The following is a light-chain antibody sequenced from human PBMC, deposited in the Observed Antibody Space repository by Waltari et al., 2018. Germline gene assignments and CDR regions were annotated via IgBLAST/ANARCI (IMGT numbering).Light chain of an antibody. J-gene: IGLJ2*01. CDR2: YVA. Sequence: QSALTQPASMSGSPGQSLTIPCTGTSSDADGFNFVSWYQQSPCNAPKLIIYYVANLPSGVSHRFSGSRSGNTASLTISGLQAEDEADYYCSSYTSVNTRFGGGTKLTVL. V-gene: IGLV2-14*03. CDR3: SSYTSVNTR. CDR1: SSDADGFNF.